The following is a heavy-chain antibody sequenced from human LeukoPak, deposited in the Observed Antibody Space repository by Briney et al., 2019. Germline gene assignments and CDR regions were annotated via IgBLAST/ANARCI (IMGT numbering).Heavy chain of an antibody. CDR3: ARPLVAGVSFDFDY. V-gene: IGHV3-30*03. CDR2: ISYDGSNK. CDR1: GFTFSSYG. Sequence: GGSLRLSCAASGFTFSSYGMHWVRQAPGKGLEWVAVISYDGSNKYYADSVKARFTISRDNSKNTLYLQMNSLRAEDTAVYYCARPLVAGVSFDFDYWGQGTLVTVSS. D-gene: IGHD6-19*01. J-gene: IGHJ4*02.